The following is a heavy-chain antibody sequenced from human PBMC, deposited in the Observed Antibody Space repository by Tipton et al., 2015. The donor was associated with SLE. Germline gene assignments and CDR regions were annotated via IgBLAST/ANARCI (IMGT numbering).Heavy chain of an antibody. CDR3: ARGASAAGTYL. J-gene: IGHJ5*02. Sequence: TLSLTCSVSGVSISSGNYYWNWIRQSPGKGLEWIGYIFHSGGTNYNPSLKSRVTILVDTSKNQVSLRLSSVSAADTAIYYCARGASAAGTYLWGQGTLVTVSS. CDR2: IFHSGGT. V-gene: IGHV4-61*01. CDR1: GVSISSGNYY. D-gene: IGHD6-13*01.